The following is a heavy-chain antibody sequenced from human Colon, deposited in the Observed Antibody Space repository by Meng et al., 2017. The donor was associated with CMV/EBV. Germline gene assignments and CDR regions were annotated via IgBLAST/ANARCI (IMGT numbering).Heavy chain of an antibody. CDR2: INSDGSTI. CDR1: GFIFSNYE. D-gene: IGHD2-8*02. V-gene: IGHV3-48*03. J-gene: IGHJ1*01. CDR3: ARGDYCPGTNRYSPPVEFFQD. Sequence: GESLKISCAASGFIFSNYEMNWVRQAPGKGLEWISYINSDGSTIFYSDSVKGRFTISRDNAKNSLFLQMHSLRVEDTAVYYCARGDYCPGTNRYSPPVEFFQDWGQGTLVTVSS.